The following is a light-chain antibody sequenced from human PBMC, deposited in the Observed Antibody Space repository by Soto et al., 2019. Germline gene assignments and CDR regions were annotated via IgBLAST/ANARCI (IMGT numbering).Light chain of an antibody. J-gene: IGKJ5*01. CDR3: QQYGSSRIT. V-gene: IGKV3-20*01. CDR2: GAS. CDR1: QSVSSSY. Sequence: EIVLTQSPGTLSLSPGERATLSCRASQSVSSSYLAWYQQKPGQAPRLLIYGASSSATGIPDRFSGSGSGTDFTLTISRLEPEDFAVYYCQQYGSSRITFGQGTRLEI.